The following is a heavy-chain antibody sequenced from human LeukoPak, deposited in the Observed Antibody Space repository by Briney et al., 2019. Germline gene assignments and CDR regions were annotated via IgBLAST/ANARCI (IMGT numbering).Heavy chain of an antibody. D-gene: IGHD1-1*01. Sequence: GGSLRLSCTASGFTFGDYAMSWVRQAPGKGLEWVGFIRSKAYGGTTEYAASVKGRFTISRDDSKSIAYLQMNSLKTEDTAVYYCARGGHDHAFDIWGQGTGVTVSS. J-gene: IGHJ3*02. CDR3: ARGGHDHAFDI. V-gene: IGHV3-49*04. CDR1: GFTFGDYA. CDR2: IRSKAYGGTT.